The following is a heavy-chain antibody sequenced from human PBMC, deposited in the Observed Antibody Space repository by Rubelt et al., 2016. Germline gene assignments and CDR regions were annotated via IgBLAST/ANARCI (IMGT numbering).Heavy chain of an antibody. D-gene: IGHD3-16*01. CDR2: IYYSGSN. CDR1: GGSISSGGYY. V-gene: IGHV4-31*03. Sequence: QVQLQESGPGLVKPSQTLSLTCTVSGGSISSGGYYWSWIRQHPGKGLEWIGYIYYSGSNNYNPTLKRRVTISVYTSKNQFSLKLSAVTAADTAVYYCARGLDNYGYWGQGTLVTVSS. CDR3: ARGLDNYGY. J-gene: IGHJ4*02.